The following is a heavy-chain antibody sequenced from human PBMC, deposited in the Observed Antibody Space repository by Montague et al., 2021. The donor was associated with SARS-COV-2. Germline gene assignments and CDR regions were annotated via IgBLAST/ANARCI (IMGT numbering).Heavy chain of an antibody. CDR2: ISYDGIIQ. Sequence: SLRLSCAASGFTFNNFGMHWVRQAPGQGLEWVAVISYDGIIQYYADSVKGRFTISRDWSKNTLYLQMSSLRPEDTAVYYCAKDATIFWFERGRGTFDHWGQGTLVAVSS. CDR1: GFTFNNFG. V-gene: IGHV3-30*18. CDR3: AKDATIFWFERGRGTFDH. D-gene: IGHD3-10*01. J-gene: IGHJ4*02.